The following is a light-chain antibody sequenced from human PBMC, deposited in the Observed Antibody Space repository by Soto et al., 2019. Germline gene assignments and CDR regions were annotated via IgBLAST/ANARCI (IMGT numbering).Light chain of an antibody. Sequence: EIGLTQSPATLSWSPGERATLSCRASQSVSSYLAWYQQKPGQAPRLLIYDASNRATGIPARFSGSGSGTDFTITISSLEPEEFSVYYCQHRSNWPPLTFGQGTRLEIK. CDR3: QHRSNWPPLT. CDR1: QSVSSY. J-gene: IGKJ5*01. V-gene: IGKV3-11*01. CDR2: DAS.